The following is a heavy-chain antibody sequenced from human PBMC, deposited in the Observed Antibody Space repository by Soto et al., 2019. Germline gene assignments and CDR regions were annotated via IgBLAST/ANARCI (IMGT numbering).Heavy chain of an antibody. J-gene: IGHJ6*02. Sequence: QVQLVQSGAEVKKPGGSVKVSCKASGYTFTSYGISWVRQAPGQGLEWMGWISAYNGNTNYAQKLQGRVTMTTDTSTSTAYMELRSLRSDDTAVYYSARVDHSSGYWVPYYYYYGMDVWGQETTVTVSS. V-gene: IGHV1-18*01. CDR2: ISAYNGNT. CDR1: GYTFTSYG. D-gene: IGHD3-22*01. CDR3: ARVDHSSGYWVPYYYYYGMDV.